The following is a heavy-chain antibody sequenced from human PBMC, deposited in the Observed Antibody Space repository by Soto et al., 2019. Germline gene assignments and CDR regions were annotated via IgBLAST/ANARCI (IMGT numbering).Heavy chain of an antibody. Sequence: GSLRLSCAASGFTFSSYAMSWVSQAPGKGLEWVSAISGSGGSTYYADSVKGRFTISRDNSKNTLYLQMNSLRAEDTAVYYCANEPDTEGGYPLDYWGQGTLVTVSS. D-gene: IGHD3-16*02. CDR2: ISGSGGST. J-gene: IGHJ4*02. CDR3: ANEPDTEGGYPLDY. CDR1: GFTFSSYA. V-gene: IGHV3-23*01.